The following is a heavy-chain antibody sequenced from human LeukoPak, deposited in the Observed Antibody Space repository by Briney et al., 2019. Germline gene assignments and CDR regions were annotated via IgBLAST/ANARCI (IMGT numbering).Heavy chain of an antibody. J-gene: IGHJ4*02. CDR2: IWYDGSNK. Sequence: PGGSLRLSCAASGFTFSSYGMHWVRRAPGKGLEWVAVIWYDGSNKYYADSVKGRFTISRDNSKNTLYLQMNSLRAEDTAVYYCARGLPAMVRGVILDYFDYWGQGTLVTVSS. V-gene: IGHV3-33*01. CDR1: GFTFSSYG. D-gene: IGHD3-10*01. CDR3: ARGLPAMVRGVILDYFDY.